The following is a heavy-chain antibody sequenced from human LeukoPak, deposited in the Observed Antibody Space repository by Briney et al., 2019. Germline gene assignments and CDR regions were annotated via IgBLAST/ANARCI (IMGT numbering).Heavy chain of an antibody. J-gene: IGHJ4*02. V-gene: IGHV4-39*07. CDR1: GGSISSSSYY. Sequence: PSETLSLTCTVSGGSISSSSYYWGWIRQPPGKGLEWIGSIYYSGSTYYNPSLKSRVTISVDTSKNQFSLKLSSVTAADTAVYYCARTGGEYSSGWIDYWGQGTLVTVSS. CDR3: ARTGGEYSSGWIDY. CDR2: IYYSGST. D-gene: IGHD6-19*01.